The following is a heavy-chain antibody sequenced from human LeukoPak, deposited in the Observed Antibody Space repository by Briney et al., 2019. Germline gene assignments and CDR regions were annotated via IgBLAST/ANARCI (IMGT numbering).Heavy chain of an antibody. D-gene: IGHD6-13*01. CDR2: MNPNSGNT. Sequence: GASVKVSCKASGYTFTSYDINWVRQATGQGLEWMGWMNPNSGNTGYAQKFQGRVTMTRNTSISTAYMELSSLRSEDTAVYYCARARSYSSSWYAQRASYYFDYWGQGTLVTVSS. V-gene: IGHV1-8*01. CDR1: GYTFTSYD. CDR3: ARARSYSSSWYAQRASYYFDY. J-gene: IGHJ4*02.